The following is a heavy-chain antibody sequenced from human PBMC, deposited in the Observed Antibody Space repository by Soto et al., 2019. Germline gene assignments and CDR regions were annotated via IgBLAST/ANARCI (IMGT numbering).Heavy chain of an antibody. J-gene: IGHJ3*02. V-gene: IGHV4-34*01. CDR2: INHSGST. D-gene: IGHD6-19*01. CDR1: GGSFSGYY. Sequence: QVQLQQWGAGLLKPSETLSLTCAVYGGSFSGYYWSWIRQPPGKGLEWIGEINHSGSTNYNPSLKSRVTISVDTSKNQCSLKLSSVTAADTAVYYCARGVAVAGTDDAFDIWGQGTMVTVSS. CDR3: ARGVAVAGTDDAFDI.